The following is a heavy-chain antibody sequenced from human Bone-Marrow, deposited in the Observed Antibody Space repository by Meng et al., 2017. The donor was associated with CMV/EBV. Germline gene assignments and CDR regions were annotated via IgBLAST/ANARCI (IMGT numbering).Heavy chain of an antibody. Sequence: GGSLRLSCAVSGFSFSSNWISWVREAPGKGLEWVACINQDGSEIYYVESVKGRFTISRDNAKNSLYLQMNSLRVEDTAVYYFAREFNWGQGTLVTVSS. V-gene: IGHV3-7*01. CDR2: INQDGSEI. J-gene: IGHJ4*02. CDR1: GFSFSSNW. CDR3: AREFN.